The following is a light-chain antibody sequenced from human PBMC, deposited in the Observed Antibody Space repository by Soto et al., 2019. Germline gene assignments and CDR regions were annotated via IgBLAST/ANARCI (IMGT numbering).Light chain of an antibody. CDR3: QSYDSSNPVV. CDR2: EDD. Sequence: NFMLTQPHSVSESPGKTVTISCTRTSGSIASNYVQWYQQRPGSAPTTLIYEDDQRPSGVPDRFSGSIDRSSNSASLTIPGLKTEDEADYYCQSYDSSNPVVFGGGTKVTVL. J-gene: IGLJ2*01. CDR1: SGSIASNY. V-gene: IGLV6-57*04.